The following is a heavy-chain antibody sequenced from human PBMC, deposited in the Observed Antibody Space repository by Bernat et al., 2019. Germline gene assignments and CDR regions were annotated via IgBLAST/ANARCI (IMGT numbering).Heavy chain of an antibody. V-gene: IGHV3-23*01. CDR3: AKGPIGPTELDY. CDR1: GFTFSSYA. J-gene: IGHJ4*02. D-gene: IGHD3-10*01. CDR2: ISGSGGSK. Sequence: EVQLLESGGGLVQPGGSLRLSCAASGFTFSSYAMSWVRQAPGKGLEWVSAISGSGGSKYYAAPVKVRFTISRDNPKNTLYRQMNSLRAEATAVYYCAKGPIGPTELDYWGQGTGVTVSS.